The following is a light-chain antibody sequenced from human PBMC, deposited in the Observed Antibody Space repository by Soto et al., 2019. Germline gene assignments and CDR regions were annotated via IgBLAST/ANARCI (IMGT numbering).Light chain of an antibody. J-gene: IGKJ4*01. V-gene: IGKV3-15*01. CDR3: QQYGDWPLT. CDR1: QSVGNN. CDR2: ATS. Sequence: EIVVTQSPATLSVSPGERATLSCRASQSVGNNFAWYQQKPGQAPRLLIFATSTRATGVPARCSGSGSGTAFPLTISSLQSEDFAVYYCQQYGDWPLTFGGGAKVEIE.